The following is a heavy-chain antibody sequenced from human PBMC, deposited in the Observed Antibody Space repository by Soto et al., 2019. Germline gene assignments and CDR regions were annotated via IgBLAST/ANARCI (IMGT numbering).Heavy chain of an antibody. V-gene: IGHV4-31*03. CDR2: IYYSGST. CDR1: GGSISSGGYY. CDR3: ARVRRCSGGSCYVYYYYYMDV. Sequence: QVQLQESGPGLVMPSQTLSLTCTVSGGSISSGGYYWSWIRQHPGKGLEWIGYIYYSGSTYYNPSLKSRVTISVDTSKNQFSLKLSSVTAADTAVYYCARVRRCSGGSCYVYYYYYMDVWGKGTTVTVSS. D-gene: IGHD2-15*01. J-gene: IGHJ6*03.